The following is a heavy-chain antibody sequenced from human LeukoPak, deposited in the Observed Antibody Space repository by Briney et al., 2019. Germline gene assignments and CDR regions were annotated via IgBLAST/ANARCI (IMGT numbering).Heavy chain of an antibody. CDR3: SRGSGWLSVY. CDR2: ISGATT. V-gene: IGHV3-49*03. CDR1: GFTSGDYL. J-gene: IGHJ4*02. Sequence: GSLRLSCTASGFTSGDYLMSWFRQAPGKGLEWIGFISGATTEYAASVKGRFTISRDDSTSSAYLQMNSLTTEDTAVYYCSRGSGWLSVYWGQGTLVTVSS. D-gene: IGHD6-19*01.